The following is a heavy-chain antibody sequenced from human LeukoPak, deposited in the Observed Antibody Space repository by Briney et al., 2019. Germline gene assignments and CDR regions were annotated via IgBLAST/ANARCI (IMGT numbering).Heavy chain of an antibody. D-gene: IGHD4-17*01. V-gene: IGHV3-30-3*01. CDR3: ARAPTVTLDY. J-gene: IGHJ4*02. CDR2: ISYDGSNK. Sequence: PGGSLRLSCAASGFTFSSYAMHWVRQAPGKGLEWVAVISYDGSNKYYADSVKGRFTISRDNSKNTLYLQMNSLRAEDTAVYYCARAPTVTLDYWGQGTLVTVSS. CDR1: GFTFSSYA.